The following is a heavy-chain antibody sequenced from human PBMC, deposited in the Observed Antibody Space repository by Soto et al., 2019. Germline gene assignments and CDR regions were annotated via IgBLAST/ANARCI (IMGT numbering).Heavy chain of an antibody. CDR3: ARAPDNWHDATFDP. J-gene: IGHJ5*02. V-gene: IGHV3-21*01. CDR1: GFTFSSYN. D-gene: IGHD1-20*01. Sequence: GGSLRLSCAASGFTFSSYNMNWVRQAPGKGLEWVSSISSSSSYIYYADSVKGRFTISRDNARNSLFLQMNSLRDEDTAVYYCARAPDNWHDATFDPWGQGTLVTVSS. CDR2: ISSSSSYI.